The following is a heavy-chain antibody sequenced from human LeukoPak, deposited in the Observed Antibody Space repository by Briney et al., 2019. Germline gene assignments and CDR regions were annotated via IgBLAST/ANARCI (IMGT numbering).Heavy chain of an antibody. CDR1: GFIFRSYS. D-gene: IGHD4-17*01. J-gene: IGHJ4*02. CDR3: ARDYSTVTTFFDY. V-gene: IGHV3-48*01. CDR2: ISGGSTTI. Sequence: PGGYLRLSCAASGFIFRSYSMNWVRQAPGKGLEWVSYISGGSTTIYYADSVKGRFTISRDNAKNSLYLQMNSLRAEDTAVYYCARDYSTVTTFFDYWGQGTLVTDSS.